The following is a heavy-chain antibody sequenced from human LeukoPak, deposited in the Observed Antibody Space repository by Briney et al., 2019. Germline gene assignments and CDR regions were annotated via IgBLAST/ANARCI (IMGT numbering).Heavy chain of an antibody. Sequence: PGGSLRLSCAASGFTFSSYWMHWLRQAPGKGLEWVAVISYDGSHKYYADSVKGRFTISRDNSKNTLYLQMNSLRAEDTAVYYCATGIYYYDSSGYSSFDYWGQGTLVTVSS. D-gene: IGHD3-22*01. V-gene: IGHV3-30*03. CDR2: ISYDGSHK. CDR3: ATGIYYYDSSGYSSFDY. J-gene: IGHJ4*02. CDR1: GFTFSSYW.